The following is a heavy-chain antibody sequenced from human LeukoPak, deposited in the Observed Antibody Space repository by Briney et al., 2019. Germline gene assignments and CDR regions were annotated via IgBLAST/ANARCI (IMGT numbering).Heavy chain of an antibody. V-gene: IGHV4-61*02. CDR1: GGSIDSSYY. J-gene: IGHJ4*02. Sequence: SQTLSLTCTVSGGSIDSSYYWSWIRQPAGKGLEWIGRSYAAGTTSYNSSLKSRVTISLDTSKNQISLRLSSVTAADTAVYYCVEVFENWGQGTLVTVSS. CDR2: SYAAGTT. D-gene: IGHD1-1*01. CDR3: VEVFEN.